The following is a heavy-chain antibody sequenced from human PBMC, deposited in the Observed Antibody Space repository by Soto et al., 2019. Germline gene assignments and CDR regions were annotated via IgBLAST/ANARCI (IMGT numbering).Heavy chain of an antibody. D-gene: IGHD3-22*01. CDR1: GLTLTDAW. J-gene: IGHJ4*02. CDR3: AYYRDSRAVHFDS. V-gene: IGHV3-15*07. CDR2: LKSKTNGGTA. Sequence: EVQLVESGGGLVKPEESLRLSCTASGLTLTDAWMKWVRQAPGKGLEWVGRLKSKTNGGTADYAAPVRGRFTILRDDSKIMLYLQMNSLKAEDTAVYYCAYYRDSRAVHFDSWGQGTLVTVSS.